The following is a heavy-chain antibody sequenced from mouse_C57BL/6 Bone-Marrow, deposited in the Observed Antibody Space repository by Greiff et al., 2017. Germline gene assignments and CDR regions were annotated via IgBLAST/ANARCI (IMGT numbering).Heavy chain of an antibody. CDR2: IDPEDGET. Sequence: VQLKESGAELVKPGASVKLSCTASGFNIKDYYMHWVKQRTEQGLEWIGRIDPEDGETKYAPKFQGKATITADTSSNTAYLQLSSLTSEDTAVYYCARRDYYGSSYRYYAMDYWGQGTSVTVSS. CDR3: ARRDYYGSSYRYYAMDY. D-gene: IGHD1-1*01. V-gene: IGHV14-2*01. J-gene: IGHJ4*01. CDR1: GFNIKDYY.